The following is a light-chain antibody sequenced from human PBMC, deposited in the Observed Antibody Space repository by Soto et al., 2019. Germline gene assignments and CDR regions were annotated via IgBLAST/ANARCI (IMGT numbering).Light chain of an antibody. CDR2: AAS. J-gene: IGKJ1*01. Sequence: EIVLTQSPGTLSVSPGERATLSCGASQTVSSNSLVWYQQKRGQAPRLLIYAASSRASGIPVRFSGSGSGTDFTLTISRLEPEDFAVYYCQHYGTSSWTFGQGTKVEIK. CDR1: QTVSSNS. V-gene: IGKV3-20*01. CDR3: QHYGTSSWT.